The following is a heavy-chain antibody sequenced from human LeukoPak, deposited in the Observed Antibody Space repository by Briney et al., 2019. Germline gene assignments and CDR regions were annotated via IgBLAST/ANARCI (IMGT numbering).Heavy chain of an antibody. J-gene: IGHJ4*02. CDR3: ARDLKRGYSSGRYSWGTGSSNDY. CDR2: ISGYNGNT. CDR1: GYTFIGYY. V-gene: IGHV1-18*04. D-gene: IGHD6-19*01. Sequence: ASVKVSCKASGYTFIGYYMHWVRQAPGQGLEWMGWISGYNGNTNYAQQKLQGRVTMTTDTSTSTAYMELRSLRSDDTAVYYCARDLKRGYSSGRYSWGTGSSNDYWGQGTLVTVSS.